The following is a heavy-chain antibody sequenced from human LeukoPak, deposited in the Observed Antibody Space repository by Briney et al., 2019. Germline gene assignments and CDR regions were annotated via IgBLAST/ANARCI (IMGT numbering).Heavy chain of an antibody. J-gene: IGHJ5*02. Sequence: SETLSLTCTVSGGSISSYYWSWIRQPPGKGLEWIGYIYYSGSTNYNPSLKSRVTISVDTSKNQFSLKLSSVTAADTAVYYCARDSLYCSGGGCSRNWFDPWGQGTLVTVSS. V-gene: IGHV4-59*01. CDR1: GGSISSYY. D-gene: IGHD2-15*01. CDR2: IYYSGST. CDR3: ARDSLYCSGGGCSRNWFDP.